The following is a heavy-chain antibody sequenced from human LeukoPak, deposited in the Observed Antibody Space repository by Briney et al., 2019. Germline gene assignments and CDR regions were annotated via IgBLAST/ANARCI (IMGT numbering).Heavy chain of an antibody. CDR2: IYYSGST. J-gene: IGHJ4*02. CDR1: GGSISTYY. Sequence: PSETLSLTCTVSGGSISTYYWSWIRQHPGKGLEWIGSIYYSGSTYYNPSLKSRVTISVDTSKNQFSLKLSSVTAADTAVYYCARGPPANYDILTGYPMGPFDYWGQGTLVTVSS. CDR3: ARGPPANYDILTGYPMGPFDY. D-gene: IGHD3-9*01. V-gene: IGHV4-59*06.